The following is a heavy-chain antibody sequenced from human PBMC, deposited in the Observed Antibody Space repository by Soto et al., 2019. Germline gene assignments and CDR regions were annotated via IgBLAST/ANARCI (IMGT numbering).Heavy chain of an antibody. D-gene: IGHD6-13*01. V-gene: IGHV3-30*18. Sequence: RGSLRLSCAASGFTFSSYGMHWVRQAPGKGLEWVAVISYDGSNKYYADSVKGRFTISRDNSKNTLYLQMNSLRAEDTAVYYCAKDPAIAATTRPSPTVGYFDYWGQGTLVTVSS. J-gene: IGHJ4*02. CDR1: GFTFSSYG. CDR3: AKDPAIAATTRPSPTVGYFDY. CDR2: ISYDGSNK.